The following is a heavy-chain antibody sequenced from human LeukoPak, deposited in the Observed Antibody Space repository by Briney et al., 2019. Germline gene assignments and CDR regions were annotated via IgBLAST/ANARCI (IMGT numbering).Heavy chain of an antibody. V-gene: IGHV4-39*07. D-gene: IGHD1-26*01. CDR3: ATTTIRLGY. CDR2: IFYSGST. J-gene: IGHJ4*02. CDR1: GGSISTSSYY. Sequence: KPSETLSLTCTVSGGSISTSSYYWGWVRQPPGEGLEWIGNIFYSGSTYYSPSLKSRVTISLDTSKNQFSLKLSSVTAADTAVYYCATTTIRLGYWGQGTLVTVSS.